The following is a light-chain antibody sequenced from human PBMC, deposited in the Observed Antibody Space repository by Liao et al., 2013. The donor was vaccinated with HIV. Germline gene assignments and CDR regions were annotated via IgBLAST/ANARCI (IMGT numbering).Light chain of an antibody. CDR2: QDS. CDR3: QVWDTSSDHPGWV. Sequence: SYELTQPPSVSVSPGQTASITCSGDKLGDKYACWYQQKPGQSPVLVIYQDSRRPSGIPERLSGSNSGNTATLTISRVEAGDEADYYCQVWDTSSDHPGWVFGGGTKLTVL. V-gene: IGLV3-1*01. CDR1: KLGDKY. J-gene: IGLJ3*02.